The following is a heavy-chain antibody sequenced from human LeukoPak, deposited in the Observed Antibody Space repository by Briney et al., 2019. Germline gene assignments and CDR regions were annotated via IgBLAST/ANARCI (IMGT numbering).Heavy chain of an antibody. CDR1: EFTFSSHW. CDR2: IKQDGTEK. J-gene: IGHJ4*02. Sequence: GGSLRLSCATSEFTFSSHWMSWVRQAPGKGLEWVAHIKQDGTEKNSVDSVKGRFTISRDNAKNSLYLQMNSLRAEDTAVYYCARLFSGSYYDGYYFDYWGQGTLVTVSS. CDR3: ARLFSGSYYDGYYFDY. D-gene: IGHD3-10*01. V-gene: IGHV3-7*01.